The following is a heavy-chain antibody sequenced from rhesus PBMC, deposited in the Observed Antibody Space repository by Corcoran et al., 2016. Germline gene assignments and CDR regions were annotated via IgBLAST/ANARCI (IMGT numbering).Heavy chain of an antibody. D-gene: IGHD6-37*01. CDR1: GGSISSNY. V-gene: IGHV4S11*01. CDR3: ARSYSGGWKLGA. CDR2: ISGSSSNP. J-gene: IGHJ5-2*02. Sequence: QVQLQESGPGLVKPLETLSLTCAVSGGSISSNYWSWLRQPPGKELEWIGYISGSSSNPNHHPALKSQVTLSVDTSTNHFSLKLTSVTAAEAAVYFCARSYSGGWKLGAWGRGVLFAVAS.